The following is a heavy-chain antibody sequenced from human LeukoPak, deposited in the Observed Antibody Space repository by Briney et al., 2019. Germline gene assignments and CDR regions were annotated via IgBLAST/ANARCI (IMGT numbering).Heavy chain of an antibody. V-gene: IGHV3-11*01. CDR2: ISSSGSTI. D-gene: IGHD3-9*01. CDR1: GFTFSDYY. Sequence: PGGSLRLSCAASGFTFSDYYMSWIRQAPGKGLEWVSYISSSGSTIYYAVSVKGRFTISRDNAKNSLYLQMNSLRAEDTAVYYCAGSRYDILTGYCSDYWGQGTLVTVSS. CDR3: AGSRYDILTGYCSDY. J-gene: IGHJ4*02.